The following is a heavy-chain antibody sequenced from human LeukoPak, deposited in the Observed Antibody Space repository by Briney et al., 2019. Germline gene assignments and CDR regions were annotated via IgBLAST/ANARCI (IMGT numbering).Heavy chain of an antibody. CDR3: ARHGVHAKLDYYYYMDV. V-gene: IGHV1-18*01. Sequence: ASVKVSCKASGYTFTSYGISWVRQAPGQGLEWMGWISAYNGNTNYAQKLQGRVTMTTDTSTSRAYMELRSLRSDDTAVYYCARHGVHAKLDYYYYMDVWGKGTTVTVSS. CDR1: GYTFTSYG. D-gene: IGHD2-8*01. CDR2: ISAYNGNT. J-gene: IGHJ6*03.